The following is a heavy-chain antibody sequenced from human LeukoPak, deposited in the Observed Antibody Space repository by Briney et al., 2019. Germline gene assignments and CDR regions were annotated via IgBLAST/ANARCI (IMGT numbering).Heavy chain of an antibody. D-gene: IGHD2-2*01. CDR1: GFTFSSYW. V-gene: IGHV3-74*01. Sequence: GGSLRLSCAASGFTFSSYWMHWVRQAPGKGLVWVSRINSDGSSTNYADSVKGRFTISRDNAKNTLYLQMNSLRADDTAVYYCARGPGPAGWFDYWGQGTLVTVSS. CDR3: ARGPGPAGWFDY. CDR2: INSDGSST. J-gene: IGHJ4*02.